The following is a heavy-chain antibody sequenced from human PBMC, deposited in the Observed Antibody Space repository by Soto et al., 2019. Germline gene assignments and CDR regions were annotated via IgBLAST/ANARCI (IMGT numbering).Heavy chain of an antibody. D-gene: IGHD3-22*01. CDR2: ISSSSSYI. CDR1: GFTFSSYS. J-gene: IGHJ6*02. CDR3: ARDVGGAYHSTGGGSYYGMDV. V-gene: IGHV3-21*01. Sequence: EVQLVESGGGLVKPGGSLRLSCAASGFTFSSYSMNWVRQAPGKGLEWVSSISSSSSYIYYADSVKGRFTISRDNAKNSLYLQTKSLGAEATAVYYSARDVGGAYHSTGGGSYYGMDVWGQGPTVTVSS.